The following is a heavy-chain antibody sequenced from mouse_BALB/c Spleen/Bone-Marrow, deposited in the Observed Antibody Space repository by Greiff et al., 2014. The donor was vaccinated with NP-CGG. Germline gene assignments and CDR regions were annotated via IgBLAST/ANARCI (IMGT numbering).Heavy chain of an antibody. CDR2: INPGSGGT. D-gene: IGHD3-1*01. Sequence: QVQLQQSGAELVRPGTSVKVSCKASGYAFTNYLIEWVKQRPGQSLEWIGVINPGSGGTNYNEKFKGKATLTADKSSSTAYMQLSSLTSDDSAVYFCARQLGPPYAMDYWGQGTSVTVSS. J-gene: IGHJ4*01. CDR1: GYAFTNYL. V-gene: IGHV1-54*01. CDR3: ARQLGPPYAMDY.